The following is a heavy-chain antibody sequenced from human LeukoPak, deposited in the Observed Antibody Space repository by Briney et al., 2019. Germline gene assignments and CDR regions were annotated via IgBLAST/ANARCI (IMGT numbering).Heavy chain of an antibody. D-gene: IGHD3-10*01. J-gene: IGHJ4*02. CDR1: GASFSGFY. CDR2: IYYSGST. CDR3: ARRGSSMARGVITYYFDY. V-gene: IGHV4-34*01. Sequence: PSETLSLTCAVYGASFSGFYGTWIRQPPGKGLEWIGSIYYSGSTYNNPSLKSRVTISVDTSKNQFSLKLSSVTAADTAVYFCARRGSSMARGVITYYFDYWGQGTLVTVSS.